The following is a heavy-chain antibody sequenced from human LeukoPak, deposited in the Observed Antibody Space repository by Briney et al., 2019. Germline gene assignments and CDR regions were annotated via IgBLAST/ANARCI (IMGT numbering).Heavy chain of an antibody. D-gene: IGHD5-12*01. Sequence: SETLSLTCTVSGGSISSYYWSWIRQPPGKGLEWIGYIYYSGSTNYNPSLKSRVTISVDTSKSQFSLKLSSVTAADTAVYYCARAHSGYDYNWFDPWGQGTLVTVSS. CDR2: IYYSGST. J-gene: IGHJ5*02. V-gene: IGHV4-59*01. CDR3: ARAHSGYDYNWFDP. CDR1: GGSISSYY.